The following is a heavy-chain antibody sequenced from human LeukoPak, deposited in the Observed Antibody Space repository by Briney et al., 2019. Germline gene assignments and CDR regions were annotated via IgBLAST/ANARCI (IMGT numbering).Heavy chain of an antibody. Sequence: GGSLRLSCAASGFTFSSYEMNWVRQAPGKGLEWVSYISSSGSTIYYADSVKGRFTISRDNAKNSLYLQMNSLRAEDTAVYYCARVITPYGMDVWGRGTTVTVSS. CDR3: ARVITPYGMDV. CDR1: GFTFSSYE. J-gene: IGHJ6*02. CDR2: ISSSGSTI. V-gene: IGHV3-48*03. D-gene: IGHD3-22*01.